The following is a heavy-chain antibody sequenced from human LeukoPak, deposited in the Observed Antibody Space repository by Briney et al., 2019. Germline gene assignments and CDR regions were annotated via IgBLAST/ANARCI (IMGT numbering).Heavy chain of an antibody. Sequence: GASMKVSWETFGYTFSDNYIHWVRQAPGQRLVLIGYINPASGGTNYVQKFQGRVTMTRDASIRTAYMELSRLTSDDTAVYYCARERRGNWNQDFDYWGQGTLVPVSA. J-gene: IGHJ4*02. D-gene: IGHD1-1*01. CDR1: GYTFSDNY. CDR3: ARERRGNWNQDFDY. CDR2: INPASGGT. V-gene: IGHV1-2*02.